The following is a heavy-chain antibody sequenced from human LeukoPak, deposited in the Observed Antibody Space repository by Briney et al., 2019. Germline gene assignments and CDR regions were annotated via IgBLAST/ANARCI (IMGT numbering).Heavy chain of an antibody. Sequence: ASVKVSCKASGYTFTGYYMHWVRQAPGQGLEWMGWINPNSGGTNYAQKFQGRVTMTRDTSISTAYMELSRLRSDDTAAYYCARAGPTRADSSGYYYWGRGTLVTVSS. D-gene: IGHD3-22*01. CDR2: INPNSGGT. CDR1: GYTFTGYY. J-gene: IGHJ4*02. CDR3: ARAGPTRADSSGYYY. V-gene: IGHV1-2*02.